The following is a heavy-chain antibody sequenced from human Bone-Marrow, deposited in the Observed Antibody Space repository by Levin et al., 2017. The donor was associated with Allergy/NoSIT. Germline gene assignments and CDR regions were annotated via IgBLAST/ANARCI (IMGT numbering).Heavy chain of an antibody. J-gene: IGHJ4*02. CDR2: ITTGGTYK. CDR3: ARGLGDSL. Sequence: TGGSLRLSCAASGFTFSDYSMNWVRQAPGKGLEWVASITTGGTYKYYVDSLRGRFTISRDNAMNSLYLRMNSLRAEDTAVYYCARGLGDSLWGQGTLVTVSS. CDR1: GFTFSDYS. V-gene: IGHV3-21*01. D-gene: IGHD3-16*01.